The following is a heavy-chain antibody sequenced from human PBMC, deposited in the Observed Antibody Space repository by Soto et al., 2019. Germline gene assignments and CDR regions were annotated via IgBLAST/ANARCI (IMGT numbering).Heavy chain of an antibody. CDR2: FSPSGGSA. D-gene: IGHD3-16*01. CDR1: GYTFTDYY. Sequence: QVQLVQSGAEVKKPGASVKVSCKTSGYTFTDYYMHWVRQAPGQGLEWMGVFSPSGGSATYAQKFQGRVTMTSDTSTRTVYMELSSLRSDDTAVYYCASDGGGDWLWIDYWGQGTLVTVSS. CDR3: ASDGGGDWLWIDY. V-gene: IGHV1-46*01. J-gene: IGHJ4*02.